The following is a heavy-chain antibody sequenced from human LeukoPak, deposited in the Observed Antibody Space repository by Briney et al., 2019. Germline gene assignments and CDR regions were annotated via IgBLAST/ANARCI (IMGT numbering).Heavy chain of an antibody. CDR1: GYTFTGYY. J-gene: IGHJ6*02. Sequence: ASVKVSCKASGYTFTGYYMHWVRQAPGQGLEWMGWINPNSGGTNYAQKFQGRVTMTRDTSVSTAYMDLSRLRSDDTAVYYCARPPPYSSSWYYYYYGMDVWGQGTTVTVSS. CDR3: ARPPPYSSSWYYYYYGMDV. V-gene: IGHV1-2*02. D-gene: IGHD6-13*01. CDR2: INPNSGGT.